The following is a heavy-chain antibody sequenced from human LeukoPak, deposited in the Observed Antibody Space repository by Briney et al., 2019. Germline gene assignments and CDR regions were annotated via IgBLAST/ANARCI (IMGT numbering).Heavy chain of an antibody. D-gene: IGHD1-26*01. CDR3: ARVRTSGSYPKDP. V-gene: IGHV3-7*01. Sequence: GGSLRLSCAASGFTFSSYWMSWVRQAPGKGLEWVANIKQDGSEKYYVDSVKGRFTISRDNAKNSLYLQMNSLRAEDTAVYYCARVRTSGSYPKDPWGQGTLVTVSS. J-gene: IGHJ5*02. CDR1: GFTFSSYW. CDR2: IKQDGSEK.